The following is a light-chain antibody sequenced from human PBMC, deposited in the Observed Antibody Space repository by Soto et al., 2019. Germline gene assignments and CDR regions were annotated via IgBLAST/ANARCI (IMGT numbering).Light chain of an antibody. V-gene: IGKV3-20*01. CDR3: QRYSSSPWT. CDR2: GAS. Sequence: EIVMTQSPGTLSLSPGERATLSCRASQSVSSSYLAWYQQKPGQAPRLLIYGASSKPTGIPDRFSGSGSGTDFTLTISRLQPEDFATYYCQRYSSSPWTFGQGTKVEIK. J-gene: IGKJ1*01. CDR1: QSVSSSY.